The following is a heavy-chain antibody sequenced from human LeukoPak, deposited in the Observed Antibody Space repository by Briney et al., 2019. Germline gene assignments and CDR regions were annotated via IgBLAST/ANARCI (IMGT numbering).Heavy chain of an antibody. CDR2: IIPIFGTA. Sequence: GASVKVSCKASGGTFSSYAISWVRQAPGQGLEWMGGIIPIFGTANYAQKFQGRVTITADESTSTAYMELSSLRSEDTAVHYCARDPGGRIAAAGTYYFDYWGQGTLVTVSS. CDR3: ARDPGGRIAAAGTYYFDY. CDR1: GGTFSSYA. D-gene: IGHD6-13*01. V-gene: IGHV1-69*13. J-gene: IGHJ4*02.